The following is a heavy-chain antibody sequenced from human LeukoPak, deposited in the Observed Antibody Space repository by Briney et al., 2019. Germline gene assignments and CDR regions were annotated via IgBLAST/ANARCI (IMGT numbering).Heavy chain of an antibody. J-gene: IGHJ4*02. CDR1: GFSFPNYW. CDR3: ARQPTVTTETDHFDY. V-gene: IGHV5-51*01. CDR2: IYAGDSDT. D-gene: IGHD4-17*01. Sequence: GESLKISCKGSGFSFPNYWIGWVRQMPGKGLEWMGIIYAGDSDTRYSPSFQGQVTISADKSISTAYLQWSSLKASDTAMYYCARQPTVTTETDHFDYWGQGTLVTVSS.